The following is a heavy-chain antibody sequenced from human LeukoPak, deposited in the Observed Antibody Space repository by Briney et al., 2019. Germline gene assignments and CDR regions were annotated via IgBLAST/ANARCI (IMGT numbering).Heavy chain of an antibody. Sequence: QPGGSLRLSCAASGFTFINAWMSWVRQAPGKGLEWVSAISGSGNSTYYADSVKGRFTISRDNSKNTLYLQMNTLRAEDTAIYYCAKERTHYGSGTYYGFFDSWGRGTLVTVSS. D-gene: IGHD3-10*01. CDR3: AKERTHYGSGTYYGFFDS. CDR2: ISGSGNST. CDR1: GFTFINAW. J-gene: IGHJ4*02. V-gene: IGHV3-23*01.